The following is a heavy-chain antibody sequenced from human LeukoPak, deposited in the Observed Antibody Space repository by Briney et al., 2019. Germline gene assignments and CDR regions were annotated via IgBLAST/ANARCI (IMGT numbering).Heavy chain of an antibody. CDR2: ISYDGSKQ. CDR1: GFTFSSHD. D-gene: IGHD3-9*01. Sequence: GESLRLSCAASGFTFSSHDMHWVRQAPGKGLEWVAAISYDGSKQLYADSVKGRFTISRDNSKNTLNLQMNSLRDEDTAVYYCAKDGARYLLTYYFEYWGQGTLVTVSS. CDR3: AKDGARYLLTYYFEY. V-gene: IGHV3-30*18. J-gene: IGHJ4*02.